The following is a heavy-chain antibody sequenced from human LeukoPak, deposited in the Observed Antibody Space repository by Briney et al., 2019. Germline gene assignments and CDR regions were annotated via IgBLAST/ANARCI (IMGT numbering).Heavy chain of an antibody. V-gene: IGHV3-21*01. D-gene: IGHD5-12*01. CDR3: ARDSVVATIVDWFDP. J-gene: IGHJ5*02. Sequence: GGSLTLSCAASGFTFSSYSMNWVRQAQGKGLEWVSSISSSSSYIYYADSVKGRFTISRDNAKNSLYLQMNSLRAEDTAVYYCARDSVVATIVDWFDPWGQGTLVTVSS. CDR2: ISSSSSYI. CDR1: GFTFSSYS.